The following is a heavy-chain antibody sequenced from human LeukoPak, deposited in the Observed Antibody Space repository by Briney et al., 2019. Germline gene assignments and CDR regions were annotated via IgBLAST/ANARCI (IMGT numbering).Heavy chain of an antibody. V-gene: IGHV4-4*07. J-gene: IGHJ4*02. CDR3: AREVRSSGYSLDY. CDR2: IYTSGST. CDR1: GGSISSYY. Sequence: PSETLSLTCTVSGGSISSYYWGWIRQPAGMGLEWLGRIYTSGSTNYNPSLKSRVTMSVDTSKNQFSLKLSSVTAADTAVYYCAREVRSSGYSLDYWGQGTLVTVSS. D-gene: IGHD3-22*01.